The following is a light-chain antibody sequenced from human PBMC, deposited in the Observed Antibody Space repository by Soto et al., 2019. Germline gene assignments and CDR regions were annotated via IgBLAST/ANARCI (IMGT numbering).Light chain of an antibody. CDR1: QSLSSSY. CDR2: GAS. V-gene: IGKV3-20*01. CDR3: QQYGNSPPT. Sequence: EIVLTQSPGTLSLSPGERATLSCRASQSLSSSYLAWYQKRPGQAPRLLIYGASSKATGIPERFSGSGSATDFTLTISRLEPEDFAVYHCQQYGNSPPTFGGGTKVEI. J-gene: IGKJ4*01.